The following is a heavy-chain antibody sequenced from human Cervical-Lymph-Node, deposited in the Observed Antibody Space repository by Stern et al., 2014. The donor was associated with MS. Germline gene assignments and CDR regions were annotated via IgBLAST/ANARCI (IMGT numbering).Heavy chain of an antibody. Sequence: QVQLVESGAEVMKPGASVNVSCKASGYTFTDYSIHWVRQVHGQGLEWMGMINPNGGRATYPRKLRGRVTMTRDTSTATVKMELNSLRSEDTAVYYCARVAPTVGAAYWGQGTLVTVSS. V-gene: IGHV1-46*04. CDR1: GYTFTDYS. J-gene: IGHJ4*02. CDR2: INPNGGRA. D-gene: IGHD1-26*01. CDR3: ARVAPTVGAAY.